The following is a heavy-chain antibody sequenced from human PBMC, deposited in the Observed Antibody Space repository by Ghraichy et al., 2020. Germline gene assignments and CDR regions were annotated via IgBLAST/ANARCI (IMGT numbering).Heavy chain of an antibody. D-gene: IGHD2-8*01. CDR2: IKWDGSST. J-gene: IGHJ4*02. CDR3: ARDLGHCTNGIYYL. CDR1: GFTFSSYW. Sequence: GGSLRLSCAASGFTFSSYWMNWVRHTPGKGLVWVARIKWDGSSTEYADSVKGRFTISRDNAKNTLYLQLNSLRAEDTAVYYCARDLGHCTNGIYYLWGQGTLVTVSS. V-gene: IGHV3-74*03.